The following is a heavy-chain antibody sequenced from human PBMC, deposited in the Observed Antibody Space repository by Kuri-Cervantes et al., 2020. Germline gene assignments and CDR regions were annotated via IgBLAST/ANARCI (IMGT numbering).Heavy chain of an antibody. Sequence: GESLKIPCAAPGFTFSSYAMHWVRQAPGKGLEWVAVISYDGSNKYYADSVKGRFTISRDNSKNTLYLQMNSVRAEDTAVYYCATSLTQPRDCSSTSCYFDYWGQGTLVTVSS. CDR1: GFTFSSYA. V-gene: IGHV3-30*04. CDR3: ATSLTQPRDCSSTSCYFDY. CDR2: ISYDGSNK. J-gene: IGHJ4*02. D-gene: IGHD2-2*01.